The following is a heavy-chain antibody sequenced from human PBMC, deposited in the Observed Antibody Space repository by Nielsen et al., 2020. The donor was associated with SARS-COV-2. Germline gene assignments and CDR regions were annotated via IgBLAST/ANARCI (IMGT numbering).Heavy chain of an antibody. V-gene: IGHV4-61*01. CDR3: ARDRLGIGDY. D-gene: IGHD7-27*01. CDR2: IDYTGSP. J-gene: IGHJ4*02. Sequence: SETLSLTCTVSGASVSTNTFYWSWIRQPPERGLEWIGYIDYTGSPTYNPSLKSRVSISVDTSTDQFSLKLSSVTAADTAVYYCARDRLGIGDYWGQGTLVTVSS. CDR1: GASVSTNTFY.